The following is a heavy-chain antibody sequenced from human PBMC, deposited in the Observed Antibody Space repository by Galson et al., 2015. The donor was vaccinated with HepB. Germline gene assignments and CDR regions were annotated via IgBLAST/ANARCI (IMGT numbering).Heavy chain of an antibody. Sequence: QSGAEVKKPGESLKISCKGSGCSFTSYWIGWVRQIPGKGLEWMGVIYPVDSDTRYSPSFQGQVTISADRSISTAYLQWSSLKASDTAMYYCARGTITTRHFDFWGQGTLVTVSS. CDR1: GCSFTSYW. V-gene: IGHV5-51*01. D-gene: IGHD4-17*01. CDR3: ARGTITTRHFDF. J-gene: IGHJ4*02. CDR2: IYPVDSDT.